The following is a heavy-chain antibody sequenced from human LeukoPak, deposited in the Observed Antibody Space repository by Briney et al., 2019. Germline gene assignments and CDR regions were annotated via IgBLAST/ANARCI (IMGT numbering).Heavy chain of an antibody. CDR1: GYTFTSYG. CDR3: ATTLYNWGPHYFDY. D-gene: IGHD1-20*01. J-gene: IGHJ4*02. Sequence: ASVKVSCKASGYTFTSYGISWVRQAPGQGLEWMGWISAYNGNTNYAQKLQGRVTMTTDTSTSTAYMELRSLRSDDTAVYYCATTLYNWGPHYFDYWGQGTLVTVSS. V-gene: IGHV1-18*01. CDR2: ISAYNGNT.